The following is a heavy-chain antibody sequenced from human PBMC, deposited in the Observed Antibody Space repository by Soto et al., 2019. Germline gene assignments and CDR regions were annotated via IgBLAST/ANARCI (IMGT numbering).Heavy chain of an antibody. CDR3: ARDLRCSGGSCYSYYYYYGMDV. CDR1: GFTFSSYG. CDR2: IWYDGSNK. J-gene: IGHJ6*02. Sequence: QVQLVESGGGVVQPGRSLRLSCAASGFTFSSYGMHWVRQAPGKGLEWVAVIWYDGSNKYYADSVKGRFTISRDNSKNTLYLQMNSLRAEDTAVYYCARDLRCSGGSCYSYYYYYGMDVWGQGTTVTVSS. D-gene: IGHD2-15*01. V-gene: IGHV3-33*01.